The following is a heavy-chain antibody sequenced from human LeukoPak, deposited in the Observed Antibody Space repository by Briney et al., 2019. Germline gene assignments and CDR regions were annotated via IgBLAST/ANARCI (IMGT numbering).Heavy chain of an antibody. D-gene: IGHD6-13*01. CDR2: IIPIFNTP. V-gene: IGHV1-69*13. Sequence: ASVKVSCKASGGTFSSLTISWVRQAPGQGLDWMGGIIPIFNTPHYAQTFQGRVTITADESTSTAYMELNSLRSEDTAVYYCARDEQDSSSWYARWFDPWGQGTLVTVSS. CDR3: ARDEQDSSSWYARWFDP. J-gene: IGHJ5*02. CDR1: GGTFSSLT.